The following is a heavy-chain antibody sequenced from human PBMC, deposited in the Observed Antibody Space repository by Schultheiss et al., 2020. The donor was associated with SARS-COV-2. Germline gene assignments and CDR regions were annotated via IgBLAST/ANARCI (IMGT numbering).Heavy chain of an antibody. CDR2: IYTSGST. D-gene: IGHD1-1*01. CDR1: GGSISSYY. J-gene: IGHJ4*02. Sequence: SQTLSLTCTVSGGSISSYYWSWIRQPAGKGLEWIGRIYTSGSTNYNPSLKSRVTMSVDTSKNQFSLKLSSVTAADTAVYYCARFRGTGTTRYFDYWGQGTLVTVSS. V-gene: IGHV4-4*07. CDR3: ARFRGTGTTRYFDY.